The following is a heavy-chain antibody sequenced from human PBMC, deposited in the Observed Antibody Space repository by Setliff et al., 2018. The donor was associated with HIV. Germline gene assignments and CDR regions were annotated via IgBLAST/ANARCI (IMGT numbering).Heavy chain of an antibody. CDR1: GDSISSSIYY. CDR3: ARQPSWGSIDY. D-gene: IGHD7-27*01. J-gene: IGHJ4*02. Sequence: SETLSLTCTVSGDSISSSIYYWGWVRQPPGKGLEWIGGIYYTGSPFYNPSLKSRVTISVDTSNNQFSLKLTSVTAADTAVYYCARQPSWGSIDYWGQGTLVTVSS. CDR2: IYYTGSP. V-gene: IGHV4-39*01.